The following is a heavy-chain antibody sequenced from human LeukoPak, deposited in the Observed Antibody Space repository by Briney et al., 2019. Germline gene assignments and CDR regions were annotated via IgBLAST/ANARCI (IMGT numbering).Heavy chain of an antibody. V-gene: IGHV3-23*01. Sequence: GGTLRLSCAASGFTFSSYGMSWVRQAPGKGLEWVSAISGSGGSTYYADSVKGRFTISRDNSKNTLYLQMNSLRAEDTAVYYCAKAVGYSSSWYIDYWGQGTLVTVSS. CDR2: ISGSGGST. J-gene: IGHJ4*02. CDR1: GFTFSSYG. D-gene: IGHD6-13*01. CDR3: AKAVGYSSSWYIDY.